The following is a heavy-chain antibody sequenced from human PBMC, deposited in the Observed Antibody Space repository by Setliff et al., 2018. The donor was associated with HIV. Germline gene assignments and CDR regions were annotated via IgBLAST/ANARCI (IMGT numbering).Heavy chain of an antibody. CDR2: ISFDGSNK. Sequence: GESLRLSCAASGFTFSSYAMHWVRQAPGKGLEWVALISFDGSNKYYRDSVKGRFTISRDNSKDTVYVQMNSLRADDTAVYYCARDPDTSGWYGHFDYWGQGTPVTVSS. D-gene: IGHD6-19*01. CDR3: ARDPDTSGWYGHFDY. V-gene: IGHV3-30*03. J-gene: IGHJ4*02. CDR1: GFTFSSYA.